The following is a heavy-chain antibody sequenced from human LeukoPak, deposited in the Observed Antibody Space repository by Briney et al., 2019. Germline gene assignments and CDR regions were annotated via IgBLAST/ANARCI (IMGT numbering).Heavy chain of an antibody. D-gene: IGHD6-19*01. CDR3: TRGYDTSGWLFDY. V-gene: IGHV3-49*04. J-gene: IGHJ4*02. Sequence: GGSLRLSCAPSGLSFSSYTIHCVRQARGKGLEWVSHIRSKAYGGTTEYATSVKGRFIISRDDSKSIAHLQMSSLKTEDTAVYYCTRGYDTSGWLFDYWGQGTLVTVSS. CDR1: GLSFSSYT. CDR2: IRSKAYGGTT.